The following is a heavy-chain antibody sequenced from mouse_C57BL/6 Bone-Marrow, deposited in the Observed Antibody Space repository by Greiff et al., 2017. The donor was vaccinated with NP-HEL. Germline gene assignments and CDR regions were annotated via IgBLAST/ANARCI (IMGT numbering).Heavy chain of an antibody. V-gene: IGHV5-4*01. J-gene: IGHJ1*03. Sequence: EVQGVESGGGLVKPGGSLKLSCAASVFTFSSYAMSWVRQTPEKRLEWVATISDGGSYTYYPDNVKGRFTISRDNAKNNLYLQMSHLKSEDTAMYYCARDNGLGWYFDVWGTGTTVTVSS. CDR1: VFTFSSYA. D-gene: IGHD4-1*01. CDR3: ARDNGLGWYFDV. CDR2: ISDGGSYT.